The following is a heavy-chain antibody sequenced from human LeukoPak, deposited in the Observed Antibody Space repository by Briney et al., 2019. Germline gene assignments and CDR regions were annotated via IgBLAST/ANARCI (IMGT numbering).Heavy chain of an antibody. J-gene: IGHJ4*02. D-gene: IGHD4-17*01. V-gene: IGHV4-34*01. Sequence: SETLSLTCAVYGGSFSGYYWSWIRQPPGKGLEWIGEINHSGSTNYNPSLKSRVTISVDTSKNQFSLKVSPVTAADTAVYYCASVPTTVTKPPALRYWGQGTLVAVSS. CDR1: GGSFSGYY. CDR3: ASVPTTVTKPPALRY. CDR2: INHSGST.